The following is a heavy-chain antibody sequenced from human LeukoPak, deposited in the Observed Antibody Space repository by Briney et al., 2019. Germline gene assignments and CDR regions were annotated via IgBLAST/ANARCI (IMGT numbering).Heavy chain of an antibody. CDR2: INSDGSST. V-gene: IGHV3-74*01. Sequence: PGGSLRLSCAASGFAFSSYWMHWVRQAPGKGLVWVSRINSDGSSTSHADSVKGRFTISRDNAKNTLYLQMNSLRAEDTAVYYCARTRAERGGYGYDLYYYYGMDVWGQGTTVTVSS. CDR1: GFAFSSYW. D-gene: IGHD5-12*01. CDR3: ARTRAERGGYGYDLYYYYGMDV. J-gene: IGHJ6*02.